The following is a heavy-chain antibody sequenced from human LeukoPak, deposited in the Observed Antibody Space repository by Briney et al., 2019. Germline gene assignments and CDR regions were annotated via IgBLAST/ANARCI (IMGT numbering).Heavy chain of an antibody. CDR3: ARRGPSITIFGVPMGAAFYI. CDR1: GFTFSDYY. J-gene: IGHJ3*02. V-gene: IGHV3-11*04. Sequence: GGSLRLSCAASGFTFSDYYMSWVRQAPGKGLEWVSYITNSGSTIYYADSVKGRFTISRDNAKNSLYLQMNTLRAEDTAVYYCARRGPSITIFGVPMGAAFYIWGQRAMVTVSS. D-gene: IGHD3-3*01. CDR2: ITNSGSTI.